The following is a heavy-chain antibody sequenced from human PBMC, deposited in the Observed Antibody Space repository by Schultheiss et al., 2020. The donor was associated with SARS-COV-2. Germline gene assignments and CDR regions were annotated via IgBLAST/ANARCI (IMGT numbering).Heavy chain of an antibody. CDR1: GFTFSSYA. J-gene: IGHJ4*02. CDR2: ISYDGSNK. D-gene: IGHD4-17*01. Sequence: GESLKISCAASGFTFSSYAMHWVRQAPGKGLEWVAVISYDGSNKYYADSVKGRFTISRDNSKNTLYLQMNSLRAEDTAVYYCAREGDDYGDYVYLFDYWGQGTLVTVSS. V-gene: IGHV3-30*04. CDR3: AREGDDYGDYVYLFDY.